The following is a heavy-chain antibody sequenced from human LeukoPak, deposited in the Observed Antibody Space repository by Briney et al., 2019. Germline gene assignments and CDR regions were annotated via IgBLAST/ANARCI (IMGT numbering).Heavy chain of an antibody. Sequence: SETLSLTCTVSGYSISSGYYWGWIRQPPGKGLEWIGSIYHSGSTYYNPSLKSRVTISVDTSKNQFSLKLSSVTAADTAVYYCARRVGSGWWDYWGQGTLVTVSS. J-gene: IGHJ4*02. V-gene: IGHV4-38-2*02. CDR1: GYSISSGYY. D-gene: IGHD6-19*01. CDR2: IYHSGST. CDR3: ARRVGSGWWDY.